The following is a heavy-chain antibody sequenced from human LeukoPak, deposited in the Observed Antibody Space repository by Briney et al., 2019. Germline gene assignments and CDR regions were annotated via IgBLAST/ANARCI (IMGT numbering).Heavy chain of an antibody. CDR1: GVSITIGGYY. Sequence: SETLSLTCTVSGVSITIGGYYWMWIRQPAGKGLEWIGHVYTSGSTKYNPSLKTPVSIDTSKNHFSLKVDSVTAADTAVYYCARASGIEDYWGQGTLVIVSS. CDR2: VYTSGST. J-gene: IGHJ4*02. CDR3: ARASGIEDY. D-gene: IGHD3-10*01. V-gene: IGHV4-61*09.